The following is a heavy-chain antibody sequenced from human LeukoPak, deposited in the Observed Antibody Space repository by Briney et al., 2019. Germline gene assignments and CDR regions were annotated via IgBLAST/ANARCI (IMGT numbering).Heavy chain of an antibody. CDR3: ARSGVPYCGGDCKFDY. V-gene: IGHV3-48*01. D-gene: IGHD2-21*01. J-gene: IGHJ4*02. CDR1: GFTFSTYS. Sequence: GGCLSLSCAPAGFTFSTYSINCVRQAPGRGREWDSYISTSSVTIYYADSVKGRFTISRDNAKKSLYLQMNSLRAEDTAVYYCARSGVPYCGGDCKFDYWGQGTLVTVSS. CDR2: ISTSSVTI.